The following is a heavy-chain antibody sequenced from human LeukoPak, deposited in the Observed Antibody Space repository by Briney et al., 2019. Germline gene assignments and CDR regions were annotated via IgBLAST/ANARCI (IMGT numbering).Heavy chain of an antibody. CDR2: INHSGST. D-gene: IGHD3-9*01. CDR3: ARGRYFDWLLSYNWFDP. J-gene: IGHJ5*02. V-gene: IGHV4-34*01. Sequence: SETLSLTCAVYGGSFSGYYWSWIRQPPGKGLEWIGEINHSGSTNYNPSLKSRVTISVDTSKNQFSLKLSSVTAADTAVYYCARGRYFDWLLSYNWFDPWGQGTLVTVSS. CDR1: GGSFSGYY.